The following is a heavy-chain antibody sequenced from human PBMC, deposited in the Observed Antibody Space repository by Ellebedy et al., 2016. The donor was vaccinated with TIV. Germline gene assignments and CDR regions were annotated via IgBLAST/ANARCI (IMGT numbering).Heavy chain of an antibody. V-gene: IGHV1-69*04. CDR3: AREKVIAAAGTSNFYFDY. Sequence: AASVKVSCKASGGTFSSYAISWVRQAPGQGLEWMGRIIPILGIANYAQKFQGRVTITADKSTSTAYMELSSLRSEDTAVYYCAREKVIAAAGTSNFYFDYWGQGTLVTVSS. J-gene: IGHJ4*02. D-gene: IGHD6-13*01. CDR2: IIPILGIA. CDR1: GGTFSSYA.